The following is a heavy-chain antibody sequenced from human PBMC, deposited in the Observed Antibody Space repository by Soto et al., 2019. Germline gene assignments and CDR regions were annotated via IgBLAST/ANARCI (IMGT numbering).Heavy chain of an antibody. Sequence: ASVKVSCKASGYTFTSYAMHWVRQAPGQRLEWMGWINAGNGNTKYSQKFQGRVTITRDTSASTAYMELSSLRSEDTAVYYCAREAGGSGGYDAFDIWGQGTRVTVSS. J-gene: IGHJ3*02. CDR3: AREAGGSGGYDAFDI. CDR1: GYTFTSYA. D-gene: IGHD6-19*01. CDR2: INAGNGNT. V-gene: IGHV1-3*01.